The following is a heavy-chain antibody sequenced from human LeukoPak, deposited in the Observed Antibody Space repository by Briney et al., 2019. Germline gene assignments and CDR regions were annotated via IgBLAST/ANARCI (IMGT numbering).Heavy chain of an antibody. D-gene: IGHD6-19*01. CDR2: TYYRSKWYN. J-gene: IGHJ3*02. V-gene: IGHV6-1*01. CDR1: GDSISSNSVA. Sequence: SQTLSLTCALSGDSISSNSVAWNWIRQPPSRGLEWLGRTYYRSKWYNDYAVSVKSRITINPDTSKNQFSLQLNSVTPEDTAVYYCASSAAVVGRGAALYIWGQGTMVTVSS. CDR3: ASSAAVVGRGAALYI.